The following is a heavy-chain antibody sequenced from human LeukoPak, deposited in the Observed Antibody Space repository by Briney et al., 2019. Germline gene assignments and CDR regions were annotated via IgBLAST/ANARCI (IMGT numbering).Heavy chain of an antibody. CDR1: GYTFTSYY. D-gene: IGHD3-9*01. V-gene: IGHV1-46*01. CDR3: ARGDEDYDILTGYPYYFDY. Sequence: ASVKVPCKASGYTFTSYYMHWVRQAPGQGLEWMGIINPSGGSTSYAQKFQGRVTMTRDTSTSTVYMELSSLRSEDTAVYYCARGDEDYDILTGYPYYFDYWGQGTLVTVSS. J-gene: IGHJ4*02. CDR2: INPSGGST.